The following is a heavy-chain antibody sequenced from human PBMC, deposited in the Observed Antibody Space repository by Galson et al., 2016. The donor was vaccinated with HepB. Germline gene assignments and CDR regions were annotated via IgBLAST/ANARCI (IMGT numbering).Heavy chain of an antibody. V-gene: IGHV1-3*01. CDR2: INAANGNT. J-gene: IGHJ4*02. Sequence: SVKVSCKASGNTLTAHAFHWVRQAPGHRLEWMGWINAANGNTKYSQKFLGRVTLTRDTSAGIVYMELSSLRSEDTAGYYCAGDGGFFLSPFDHWGQGTLVTVSS. D-gene: IGHD3-3*01. CDR3: AGDGGFFLSPFDH. CDR1: GNTLTAHA.